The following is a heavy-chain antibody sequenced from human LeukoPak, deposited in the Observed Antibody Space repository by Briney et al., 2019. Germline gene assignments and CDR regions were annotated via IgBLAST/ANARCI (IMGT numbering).Heavy chain of an antibody. J-gene: IGHJ3*02. V-gene: IGHV4-31*03. D-gene: IGHD3-22*01. CDR2: TYNGGAT. CDR1: GASVSSGGSW. CDR3: ARESPYDTSGRPLDAFDI. Sequence: SETLPLTCTVSGASVSSGGSWWGWLRQHPGKGLEWFGYTYNGGATYHSPSLKSRVTMSVDTSRNQFSLKLTSVTAADTAMYYCARESPYDTSGRPLDAFDIWGQGTMVTVSS.